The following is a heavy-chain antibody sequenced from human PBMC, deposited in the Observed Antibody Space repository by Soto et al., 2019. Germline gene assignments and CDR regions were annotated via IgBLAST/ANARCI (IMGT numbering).Heavy chain of an antibody. J-gene: IGHJ6*02. CDR1: GFTFSSYA. Sequence: LRLSCAASGFTFSSYAMSWVRQAPGKGLEWVSAISGSGGSTYYADSVKGRFTISRDNSKNTLYLQMNSLRAEDTAVYYCAKESSSSSVVGYYYGMDVWGQGTTVTVSS. CDR3: AKESSSSSVVGYYYGMDV. D-gene: IGHD6-6*01. V-gene: IGHV3-23*01. CDR2: ISGSGGST.